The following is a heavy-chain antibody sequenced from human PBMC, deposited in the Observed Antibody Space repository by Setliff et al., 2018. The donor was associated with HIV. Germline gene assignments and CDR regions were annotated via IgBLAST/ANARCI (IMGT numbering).Heavy chain of an antibody. CDR3: ARVGRRDGWGRKAVAGWIWFDP. V-gene: IGHV4-34*01. Sequence: TSETLSLTCAVYGGSFSGYSWNWVRQPPAKGLEWIGEINQSETTNYNPSFKSRVTISLDTSKNQFSLKLTSVTAADTGVYYCARVGRRDGWGRKAVAGWIWFDPWSQGTLVTVS. J-gene: IGHJ5*02. CDR1: GGSFSGYS. CDR2: INQSETT. D-gene: IGHD6-19*01.